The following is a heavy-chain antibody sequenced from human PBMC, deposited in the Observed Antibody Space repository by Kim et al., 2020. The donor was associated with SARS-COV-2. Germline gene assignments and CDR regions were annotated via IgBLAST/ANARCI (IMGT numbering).Heavy chain of an antibody. J-gene: IGHJ4*02. CDR3: AKDLGYYDSSGYYPDY. Sequence: GGSLRLSCAASGFSFSNYAMSWVRQAPGKGLEWVSAISGSGGSTYYADSVKGRFTISRDNSKNTLYLQTNSLRAEDTAVYYCAKDLGYYDSSGYYPDYWGQGTLVTVSS. CDR1: GFSFSNYA. V-gene: IGHV3-23*01. D-gene: IGHD3-22*01. CDR2: ISGSGGST.